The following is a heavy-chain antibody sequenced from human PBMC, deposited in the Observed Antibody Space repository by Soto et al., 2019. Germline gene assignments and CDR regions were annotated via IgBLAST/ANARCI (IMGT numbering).Heavy chain of an antibody. J-gene: IGHJ4*02. D-gene: IGHD2-15*01. CDR3: ARDCTGGSCFCIY. Sequence: QVQLVQSAAEVKKPGASVKVSSTASGYTLTSNSISWVRQAPGQGPEWMGWINTYNGNSNYAQKFQGRVTMTTDTSTNTAYMELRSLTSDVTAVYYCARDCTGGSCFCIYWGQGTLVTVSS. CDR2: INTYNGNS. V-gene: IGHV1-18*01. CDR1: GYTLTSNS.